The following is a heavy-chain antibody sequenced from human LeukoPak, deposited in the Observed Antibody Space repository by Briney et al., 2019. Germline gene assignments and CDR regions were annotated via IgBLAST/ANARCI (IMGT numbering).Heavy chain of an antibody. Sequence: SQTLSLTCTVSGGSISSGAYYWNWIRQPAGTGLEWIGRIYTTGSTSYNPSLKSRVTMSVDTSKNQFSLKLNSVTAADTAVYYCARDPGRGANWFDPWGQGTLVTVSS. V-gene: IGHV4-61*02. D-gene: IGHD5-24*01. CDR3: ARDPGRGANWFDP. J-gene: IGHJ5*02. CDR1: GGSISSGAYY. CDR2: IYTTGST.